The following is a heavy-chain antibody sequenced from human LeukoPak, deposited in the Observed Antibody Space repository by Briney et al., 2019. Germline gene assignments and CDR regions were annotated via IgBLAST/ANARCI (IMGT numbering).Heavy chain of an antibody. Sequence: GGSLRLSCAASGFTFRTSGMSWVRQAPGKGLEWVSAISGSGVSTYYADSVKGRFTISRDNSKNTLYLQMNSLRAEDTAVYYCAKRRYDSSGHFDSWGQGTLVTVSS. D-gene: IGHD3-22*01. CDR3: AKRRYDSSGHFDS. CDR1: GFTFRTSG. V-gene: IGHV3-23*01. CDR2: ISGSGVST. J-gene: IGHJ4*02.